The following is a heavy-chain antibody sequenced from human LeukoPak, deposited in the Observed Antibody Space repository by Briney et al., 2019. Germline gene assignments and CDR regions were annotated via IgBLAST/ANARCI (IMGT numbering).Heavy chain of an antibody. CDR3: ARVGLSGAFDI. CDR2: LNNVGCTT. V-gene: IGHV3-74*03. Sequence: GRSLRLSCAASGFTFSSYWMHWLRLPPGMGLVWGSLLNNVGCTTSYADSVKGRFTISRDNAKTTLYLQMNSLRADDTAVYYCARVGLSGAFDIWGQGTVVTVSS. J-gene: IGHJ3*02. CDR1: GFTFSSYW. D-gene: IGHD2/OR15-2a*01.